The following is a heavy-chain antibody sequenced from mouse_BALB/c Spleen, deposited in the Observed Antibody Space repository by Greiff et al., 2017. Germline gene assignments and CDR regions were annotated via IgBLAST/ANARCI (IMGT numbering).Heavy chain of an antibody. D-gene: IGHD2-3*01. CDR2: IDPANGNT. CDR1: GFNIKDTY. J-gene: IGHJ2*01. Sequence: VQLQQSGAELVKPGASVKLSCTASGFNIKDTYMHWVKQRPEQGLEWIGRIDPANGNTKYDPKLQAKATITADTSSNTAYLQLSSLTSEDTAVYYCARSGIYDGYYLDYWGQGTTLTVSS. V-gene: IGHV14-3*02. CDR3: ARSGIYDGYYLDY.